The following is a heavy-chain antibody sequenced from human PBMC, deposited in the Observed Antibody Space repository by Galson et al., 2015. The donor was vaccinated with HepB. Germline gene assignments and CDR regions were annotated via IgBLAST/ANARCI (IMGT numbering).Heavy chain of an antibody. CDR3: ARDPGSSWYDAFDI. Sequence: SLRLSCAASGFTFSSYWMSWVRQAPGKGLEWVANIKQDGSGKYYVDSVKGRFTISRDNAKNSLYLQMNSLRAEDTAVYYCARDPGSSWYDAFDIWGQGTMVTVSS. V-gene: IGHV3-7*03. J-gene: IGHJ3*02. CDR2: IKQDGSGK. D-gene: IGHD6-13*01. CDR1: GFTFSSYW.